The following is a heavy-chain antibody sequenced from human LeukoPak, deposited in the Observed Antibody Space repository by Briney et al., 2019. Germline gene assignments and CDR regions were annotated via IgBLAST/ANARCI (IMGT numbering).Heavy chain of an antibody. V-gene: IGHV4-34*01. CDR3: ARATASGSGRAYDR. J-gene: IGHJ5*02. Sequence: SETLSLTCAVYGESMIGHYWTWIRQPPGKRLEWIGEIHHSGGTNSNPSLENRVTMSIDMSKNQFSLKLNSVTAADTAVYFCARATASGSGRAYDRWAQGNLVPVSS. CDR2: IHHSGGT. CDR1: GESMIGHY. D-gene: IGHD3-10*01.